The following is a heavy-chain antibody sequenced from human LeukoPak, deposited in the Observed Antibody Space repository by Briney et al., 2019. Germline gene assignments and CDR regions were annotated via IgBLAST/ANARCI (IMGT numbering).Heavy chain of an antibody. CDR3: ASLEVGPSGRYLGVDY. J-gene: IGHJ4*02. CDR2: INPNSGGT. D-gene: IGHD6-19*01. Sequence: ASVKVSCKASGYTFTGYYMHWVRQAPGQGLEWMGWINPNSGGTNYAQKFQGRVTMTRDTSTSTVYMELSSLRSEDTAVYYCASLEVGPSGRYLGVDYWGQGTLVTVSS. V-gene: IGHV1-2*02. CDR1: GYTFTGYY.